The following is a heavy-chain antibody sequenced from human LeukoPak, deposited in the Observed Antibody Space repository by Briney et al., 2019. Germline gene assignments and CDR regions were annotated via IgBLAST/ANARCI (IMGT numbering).Heavy chain of an antibody. J-gene: IGHJ4*02. V-gene: IGHV3-7*01. D-gene: IGHD3-22*01. CDR1: GFTFSSYW. CDR2: IKEDGSEK. Sequence: GGSLRLSCAASGFTFSSYWMSWVRQAPGKGLEWVANIKEDGSEKQYVDSVKGRFTISRDNAKNSLYLQMNSLRAEDTAVYYCARGVHYYDSSGTPDYWGQGTLVTVSS. CDR3: ARGVHYYDSSGTPDY.